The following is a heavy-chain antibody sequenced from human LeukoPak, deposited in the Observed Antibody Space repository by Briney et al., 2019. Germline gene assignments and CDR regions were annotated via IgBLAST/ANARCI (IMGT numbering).Heavy chain of an antibody. CDR1: GGTFSSYA. V-gene: IGHV1-69*05. Sequence: GASVKVSCKASGGTFSSYAISWVRQAPGQGLEWMGGIIPIFGTANYAQKFQGRVTITTDESTSTAYMELSSLRSEDTAVYYCAREGYCSSTSCYTYAFDIWGQGTMVTVSS. D-gene: IGHD2-2*02. J-gene: IGHJ3*02. CDR2: IIPIFGTA. CDR3: AREGYCSSTSCYTYAFDI.